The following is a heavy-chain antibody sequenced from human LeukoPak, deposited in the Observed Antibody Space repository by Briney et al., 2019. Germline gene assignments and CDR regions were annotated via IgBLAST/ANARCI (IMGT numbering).Heavy chain of an antibody. D-gene: IGHD2-15*01. CDR2: ISSNGGST. CDR1: GFTFSSYA. Sequence: AGGSLRLSGAAFGFTFSSYAMHWVRQAPGKGLEYVSAISSNGGSTYYANSVKGRFTISRDNSKNTLYLQMGSLRAEHMAVYYCLMLRCGGCNCYTSEYYFDYWGQGTLVTVSS. CDR3: LMLRCGGCNCYTSEYYFDY. J-gene: IGHJ4*02. V-gene: IGHV3-64*01.